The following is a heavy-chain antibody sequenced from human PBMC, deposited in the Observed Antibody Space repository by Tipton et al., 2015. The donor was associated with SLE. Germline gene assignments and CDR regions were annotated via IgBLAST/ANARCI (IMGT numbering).Heavy chain of an antibody. CDR1: GGSISSYY. J-gene: IGHJ3*02. V-gene: IGHV4-59*12. CDR2: IYYSGST. CDR3: ARDGWELFHAFDI. D-gene: IGHD1-26*01. Sequence: TLSLTCTVSGGSISSYYWSWIRQPPGKGLEWIGYIYYSGSTNYNPSLKSRVTMSVDTSKNQFSLKLSSVTAADTAVYYCARDGWELFHAFDIWGQGTMVTVSS.